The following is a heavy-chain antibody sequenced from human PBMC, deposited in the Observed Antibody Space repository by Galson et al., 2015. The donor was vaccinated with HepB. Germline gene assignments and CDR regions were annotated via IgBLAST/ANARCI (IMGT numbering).Heavy chain of an antibody. D-gene: IGHD6-13*01. V-gene: IGHV1-2*02. J-gene: IGHJ6*02. Sequence: SVKVSCKASGYTFTGYYMHWVRQAPGQGLEWTGWINPNSGGTNYAQKFQGRVTMTRDTSISTAYMELSRLRSDDTAVYYCARVGAGSSWYHYYYGMDVWGQGTTVTVSS. CDR3: ARVGAGSSWYHYYYGMDV. CDR2: INPNSGGT. CDR1: GYTFTGYY.